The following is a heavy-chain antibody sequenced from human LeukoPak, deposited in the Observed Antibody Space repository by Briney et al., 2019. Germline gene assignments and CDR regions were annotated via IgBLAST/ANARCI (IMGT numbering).Heavy chain of an antibody. CDR1: GFTFSSYS. V-gene: IGHV3-21*01. Sequence: GGSLRLSCAASGFTFSSYSMNWVRQAPGKGLEWVSSINSSSSYIYYADSVKGRFTISRDNAKNSLYLQMNSLRAEDTAVYYCARGVAYHFDIWAKGQWSPSLQ. CDR2: INSSSSYI. J-gene: IGHJ3*02. D-gene: IGHD2-2*01. CDR3: ARGVAYHFDI.